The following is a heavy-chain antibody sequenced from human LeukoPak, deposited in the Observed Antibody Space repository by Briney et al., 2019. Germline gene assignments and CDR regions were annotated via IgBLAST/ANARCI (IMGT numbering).Heavy chain of an antibody. CDR2: IYSGGST. CDR1: GFTFSSYG. J-gene: IGHJ6*02. CDR3: AKGRIAVAGPDYYYGMDV. V-gene: IGHV3-23*03. Sequence: GGSLRLSCAASGFTFSSYGMHWVRQAPGKGLEWVSVIYSGGSTYYADSVKGRFTISRDNSKNTLYLQMNSLRAEDTAVYYCAKGRIAVAGPDYYYGMDVWGQGTTVTVSS. D-gene: IGHD6-19*01.